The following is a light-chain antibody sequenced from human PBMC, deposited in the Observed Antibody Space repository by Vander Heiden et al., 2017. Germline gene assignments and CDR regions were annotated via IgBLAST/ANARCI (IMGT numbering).Light chain of an antibody. J-gene: IGLJ2*01. Sequence: SYELTQPPSVSVPPGQTASITCSGDKLGDKYACWYQQKPGQSPILVIYQDSKRPSGIPERLSGSSSGNTATLTISGTQAMDEADYYCQAWDSSTVVFGGGTKLTVL. CDR2: QDS. V-gene: IGLV3-1*01. CDR1: KLGDKY. CDR3: QAWDSSTVV.